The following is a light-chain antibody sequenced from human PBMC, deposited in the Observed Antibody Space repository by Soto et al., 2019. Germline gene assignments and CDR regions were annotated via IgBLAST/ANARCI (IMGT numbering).Light chain of an antibody. CDR3: QKYSSAPPIT. J-gene: IGKJ5*01. Sequence: DIQMTQSPSSLSASVGARVTITCRASQGISNNLAWFQQKPGKFPKLLIYAASTLQSGVPSRFSGSGSGTDFTLTISSLQPEDVATYYCQKYSSAPPITFGQGTRLDIK. CDR2: AAS. V-gene: IGKV1-27*01. CDR1: QGISNN.